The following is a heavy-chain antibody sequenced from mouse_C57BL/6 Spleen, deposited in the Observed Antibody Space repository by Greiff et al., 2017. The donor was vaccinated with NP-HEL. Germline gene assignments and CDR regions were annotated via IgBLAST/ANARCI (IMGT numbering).Heavy chain of an antibody. CDR3: ARRGTGYAMDD. V-gene: IGHV1-69*01. CDR2: IDPSDSYT. J-gene: IGHJ4*01. CDR1: GYTFTSYW. Sequence: QVQLKQPGAELVMPGASVKLSCKASGYTFTSYWMHWVKQRPGQGLEWIGEIDPSDSYTNYNQKFKGKATLTVDKSSSTAYMQLSSLTSEDSAVYYCARRGTGYAMDDWGQGTSVTVSS. D-gene: IGHD3-3*01.